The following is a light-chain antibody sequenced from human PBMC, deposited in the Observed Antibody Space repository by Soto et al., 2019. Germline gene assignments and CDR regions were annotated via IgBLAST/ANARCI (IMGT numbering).Light chain of an antibody. J-gene: IGKJ1*01. V-gene: IGKV1-5*01. CDR1: QSISSW. CDR3: QHYNSYSEA. CDR2: DAS. Sequence: DIQMTQSPSTLSASVGDRVTITCRASQSISSWLAWYQQKPGRAPKVLIFDASSLESGVPSRFSGSGSATEFTLTISSLQPDDFATYYCQHYNSYSEAFGQGTKVDI.